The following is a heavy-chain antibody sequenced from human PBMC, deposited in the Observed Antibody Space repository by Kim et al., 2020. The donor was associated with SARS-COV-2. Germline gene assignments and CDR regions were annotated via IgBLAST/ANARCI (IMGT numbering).Heavy chain of an antibody. J-gene: IGHJ4*02. V-gene: IGHV4-34*01. Sequence: SETLSLTCAVYGGSFSGYYWSWIRQPPGKGLEWIGEINHSGSTNYNPSLKSRVTISVDTSKNQFSLKLSSVTAADTAVYYCAGHSIVVVTHHRHTRPFDYWGQGTLVTVSS. D-gene: IGHD2-21*02. CDR2: INHSGST. CDR3: AGHSIVVVTHHRHTRPFDY. CDR1: GGSFSGYY.